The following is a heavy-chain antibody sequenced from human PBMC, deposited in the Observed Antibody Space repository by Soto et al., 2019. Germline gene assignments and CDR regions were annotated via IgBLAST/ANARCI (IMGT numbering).Heavy chain of an antibody. CDR1: AFTSSSYG. CDR3: ANVEGGAYPDFDL. CDR2: ISYDGSKK. J-gene: IGHJ4*02. D-gene: IGHD1-26*01. Sequence: GGSLRLSCEASAFTSSSYGMHWVRQAPGKGLEWVAVISYDGSKKYYADSVKGRFTISRDNSKNTLYLQMNSLRAEDRAVYYCANVEGGAYPDFDLWGQGTLVTVSS. V-gene: IGHV3-30*18.